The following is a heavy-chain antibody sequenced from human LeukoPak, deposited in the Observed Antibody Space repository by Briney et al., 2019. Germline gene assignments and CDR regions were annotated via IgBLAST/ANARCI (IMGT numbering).Heavy chain of an antibody. J-gene: IGHJ4*02. D-gene: IGHD4-17*01. CDR1: GGSFSGYY. CDR2: INHSGST. V-gene: IGHV4-34*01. CDR3: ARGYGPTFDY. Sequence: SETLSLTCAVYGGSFSGYYWSWIRQPPGKGLEWIGEINHSGSTNYNPSLKSRVTISVDTSKNQFSLKLGSVTAADTAVCYCARGYGPTFDYWGQGTLVTVSS.